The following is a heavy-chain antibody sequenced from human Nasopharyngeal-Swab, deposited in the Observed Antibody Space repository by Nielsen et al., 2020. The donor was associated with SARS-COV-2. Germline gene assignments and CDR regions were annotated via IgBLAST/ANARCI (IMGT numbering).Heavy chain of an antibody. Sequence: ASVKVSCKASGYTFSKYAINWVRQAPGQGLEWMGWINTNAGTATYVQGFTGRFVFSLDTSVSTAYLQIDSLRTEDSAVFYCAGDTWDVWGQGTTVTVSS. D-gene: IGHD2/OR15-2a*01. CDR3: AGDTWDV. V-gene: IGHV7-4-1*01. J-gene: IGHJ6*02. CDR2: INTNAGTA. CDR1: GYTFSKYA.